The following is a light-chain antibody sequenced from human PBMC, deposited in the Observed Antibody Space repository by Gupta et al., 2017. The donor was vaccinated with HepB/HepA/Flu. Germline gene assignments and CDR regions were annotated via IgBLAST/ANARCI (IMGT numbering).Light chain of an antibody. CDR1: QSISSW. CDR3: QQYKSESLT. Sequence: QMTQSPSTLSASVGDRVTITCRASQSISSWLAWYRKKPGKATKLLSDKASSLERGVPSRLSGSGSGTEFTRTIRSMKPDDLATYDCQQYKSESLTLGQGTKVEIK. J-gene: IGKJ1*01. V-gene: IGKV1-5*03. CDR2: KAS.